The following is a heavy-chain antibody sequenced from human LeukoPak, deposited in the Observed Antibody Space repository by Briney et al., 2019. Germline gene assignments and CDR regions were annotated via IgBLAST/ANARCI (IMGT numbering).Heavy chain of an antibody. J-gene: IGHJ5*02. CDR1: GGSISNTTYY. CDR2: VSFNGNT. Sequence: SETLSLTCTVSGGSISNTTYYWGWIRQPPGKGLEWIGSVSFNGNTYYNPSLNSRVTISVDTSKNQLSLKLSSVTAADTAVYYCARERRYSSSWPNWFDPWGQGTLVTVSS. D-gene: IGHD5-18*01. V-gene: IGHV4-39*07. CDR3: ARERRYSSSWPNWFDP.